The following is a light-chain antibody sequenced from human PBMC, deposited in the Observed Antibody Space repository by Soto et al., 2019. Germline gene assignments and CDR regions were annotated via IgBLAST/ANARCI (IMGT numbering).Light chain of an antibody. J-gene: IGKJ5*01. CDR3: QQLFDSPIT. CDR1: QSISSW. Sequence: DIQMTQSPSTLSASVGDRVTITCRASQSISSWLAWYQQKPGKAPKLLIYDASRLESGVPSRFSGSGSGTEFSLTITSLQPEDFATYYCQQLFDSPITFGQGTRLE. V-gene: IGKV1-5*01. CDR2: DAS.